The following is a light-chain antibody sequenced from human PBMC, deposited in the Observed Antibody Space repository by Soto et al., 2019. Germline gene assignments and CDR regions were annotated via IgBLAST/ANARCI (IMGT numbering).Light chain of an antibody. V-gene: IGLV2-14*01. Sequence: QSALTQPASVSGSPGQSITISCTGTSSDVGGYNYVSWYQQHPGKAPKLMIYEVSNRPSGVSNRFSGSKSGNTASLTISGRQAEDEAEYYCSSYTSSSTLEVFGGGTKVTVL. CDR1: SSDVGGYNY. CDR3: SSYTSSSTLEV. CDR2: EVS. J-gene: IGLJ2*01.